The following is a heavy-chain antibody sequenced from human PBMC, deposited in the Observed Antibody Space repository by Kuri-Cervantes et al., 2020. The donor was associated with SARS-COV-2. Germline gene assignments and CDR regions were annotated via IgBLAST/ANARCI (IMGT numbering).Heavy chain of an antibody. CDR2: ISSSGSTI. D-gene: IGHD6-13*01. CDR1: GFTFSDYY. CDR3: ARGGTGIAAAGTGPLNS. J-gene: IGHJ4*02. Sequence: GESLKISCAASGFTFSDYYMSWIRQAPGKGLEWVSYISSSGSTIYYADSVKGRFTISRDNAKNSLYLQMNSLRAEDTAVYYCARGGTGIAAAGTGPLNSWGQGTLVTDSS. V-gene: IGHV3-11*04.